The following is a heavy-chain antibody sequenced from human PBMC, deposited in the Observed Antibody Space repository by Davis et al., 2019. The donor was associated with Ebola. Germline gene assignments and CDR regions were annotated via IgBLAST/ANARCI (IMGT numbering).Heavy chain of an antibody. CDR3: AREHGSGRLDAFDI. CDR1: GFTCSSYW. J-gene: IGHJ3*02. V-gene: IGHV3-7*01. CDR2: IKQDGSEK. D-gene: IGHD3-10*01. Sequence: GESLKISCAASGFTCSSYWMSWVRQAPGKGLEWVANIKQDGSEKYYVDSVKGRFTISRDNAKNSLYLQMNSLRAEDTAVYYCAREHGSGRLDAFDIWGQGTMVTVSS.